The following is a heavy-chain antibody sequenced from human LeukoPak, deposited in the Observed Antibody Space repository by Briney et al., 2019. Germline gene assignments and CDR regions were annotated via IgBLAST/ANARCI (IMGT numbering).Heavy chain of an antibody. CDR2: IIPIFGTA. J-gene: IGHJ4*02. Sequence: SVKVSCKASGGTFSSYAISWVRQAPGQGLEWMGRIIPIFGTANYAQKFQGRVTITTDESTGTAYMELSSLRSEDTAVYYCARSPIVVVPVLPFDYWGQGTLVTVSS. D-gene: IGHD2-21*02. CDR3: ARSPIVVVPVLPFDY. CDR1: GGTFSSYA. V-gene: IGHV1-69*05.